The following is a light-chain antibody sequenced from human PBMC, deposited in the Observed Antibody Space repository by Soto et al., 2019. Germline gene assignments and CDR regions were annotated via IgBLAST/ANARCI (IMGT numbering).Light chain of an antibody. Sequence: QSVLTQPPSVSGAPGQRVTISCTGSSSNIGADFDVHWYQQHPGKAPKLMIYEGSKWPSGVSNRFSGSKSGNTASLTISGLQAEDEADYYCCSYAGSSTPYVFGTGTKLTVL. CDR3: CSYAGSSTPYV. V-gene: IGLV2-23*01. J-gene: IGLJ1*01. CDR1: SSNIGADFD. CDR2: EGS.